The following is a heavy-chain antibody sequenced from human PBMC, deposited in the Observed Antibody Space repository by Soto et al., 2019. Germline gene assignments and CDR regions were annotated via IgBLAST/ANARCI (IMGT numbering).Heavy chain of an antibody. CDR1: GGSISSGGYY. D-gene: IGHD6-13*01. CDR2: IYYSGST. J-gene: IGHJ3*01. CDR3: AGSIAAARGSGAFDF. V-gene: IGHV4-31*03. Sequence: QVQLQESGPGLVKPSQTLSLTCTVSGGSISSGGYYWSWIRQHPGKGLEWIGYIYYSGSTYYNPSLTSRVTLSVDTYKPRYSLKLSSVTAADTAVYDCAGSIAAARGSGAFDFWGQGTMVTVSS.